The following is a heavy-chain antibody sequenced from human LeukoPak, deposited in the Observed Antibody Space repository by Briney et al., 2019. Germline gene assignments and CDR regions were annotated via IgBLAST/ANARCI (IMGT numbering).Heavy chain of an antibody. V-gene: IGHV1-46*01. Sequence: ASVKVSCKASGYTFTSYYMHWVRQAPGQGLEWMGIINPSGGSTSYAQKFQGRVTMTRDTSTSTVYMELSSLRSEDTAVYYCAREVQTTPLGYCSSTSCSRVYYYSGMDVWGQGTTVTVS. D-gene: IGHD2-2*01. CDR1: GYTFTSYY. CDR3: AREVQTTPLGYCSSTSCSRVYYYSGMDV. J-gene: IGHJ6*02. CDR2: INPSGGST.